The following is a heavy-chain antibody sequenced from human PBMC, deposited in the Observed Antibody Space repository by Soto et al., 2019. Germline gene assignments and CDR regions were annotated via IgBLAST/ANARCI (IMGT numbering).Heavy chain of an antibody. CDR2: ISYDGSNK. D-gene: IGHD6-19*01. J-gene: IGHJ4*02. CDR3: VAGWQWFDY. CDR1: GFTFSSYG. V-gene: IGHV3-30*03. Sequence: QVQVVESGGGVVQPGSSQRLSCAASGFTFSSYGMHWVRQAPGKGLEWVAVISYDGSNKYYTDSVKGRFTISRDNSKNTVYLQMNSLRVEDTAVYYCVAGWQWFDYWGQGTLVPVSS.